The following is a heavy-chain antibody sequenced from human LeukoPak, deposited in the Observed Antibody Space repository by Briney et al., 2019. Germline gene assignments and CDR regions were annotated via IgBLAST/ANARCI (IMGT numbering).Heavy chain of an antibody. V-gene: IGHV3-23*01. CDR2: ISGSGGST. CDR1: GFTFSSYA. Sequence: GGSLGLSCAASGFTFSSYAMSWVRQAPGKGLEWVSAISGSGGSTYYADSVKGRFTISRDNSKNTLYLQMNSLRAEDTAVYYCAKDYDYGSGRYFDYWGQGTLVTVSS. J-gene: IGHJ4*02. CDR3: AKDYDYGSGRYFDY. D-gene: IGHD3-10*01.